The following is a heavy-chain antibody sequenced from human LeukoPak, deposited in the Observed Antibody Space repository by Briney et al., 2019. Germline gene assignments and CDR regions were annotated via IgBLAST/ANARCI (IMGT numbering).Heavy chain of an antibody. Sequence: GGSLRLSCAASGFTFSYYGIHWVRQAPGKGLEWVALISYDGSNIYYADSVKGRFTISRDNSKNTLYLQMNSLRPEDTAVYYCAKQKSSGDHEPFDHWGQGTLVTVSS. V-gene: IGHV3-30*18. J-gene: IGHJ4*02. D-gene: IGHD6-19*01. CDR2: ISYDGSNI. CDR1: GFTFSYYG. CDR3: AKQKSSGDHEPFDH.